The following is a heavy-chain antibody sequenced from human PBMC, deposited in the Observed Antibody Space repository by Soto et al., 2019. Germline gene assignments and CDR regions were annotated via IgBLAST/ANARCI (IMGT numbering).Heavy chain of an antibody. CDR1: GGSISSSSYY. Sequence: PSETLSLTCTVSGGSISSSSYYWGWIRQPPGKGLEWIGSIYYSGSTYYNPSLKSRVTISVDTSKNQFSLKLSSVTAADTAVYSCARHWRYQVASWGQGTLVTVSS. J-gene: IGHJ5*02. D-gene: IGHD2-2*01. CDR3: ARHWRYQVAS. V-gene: IGHV4-39*01. CDR2: IYYSGST.